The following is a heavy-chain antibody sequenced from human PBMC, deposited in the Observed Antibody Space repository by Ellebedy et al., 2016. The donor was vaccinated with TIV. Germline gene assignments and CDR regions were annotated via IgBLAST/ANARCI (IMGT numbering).Heavy chain of an antibody. CDR2: IGSRTSKI. Sequence: GESLKISCAASGFTFNTYSMNWVRQAPGKGREWVSYIGSRTSKIYYADSVKGRFTISRDNAKNSLYLQMNSLRDEDTAVYYCARGGGERLRYAFDIWGQGTMVTVSS. CDR3: ARGGGERLRYAFDI. J-gene: IGHJ3*02. D-gene: IGHD1-26*01. CDR1: GFTFNTYS. V-gene: IGHV3-48*02.